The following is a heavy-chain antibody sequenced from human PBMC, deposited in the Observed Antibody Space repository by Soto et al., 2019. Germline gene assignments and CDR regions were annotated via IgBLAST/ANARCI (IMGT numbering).Heavy chain of an antibody. D-gene: IGHD2-15*01. CDR3: EREMNLGSGWGDIDI. CDR1: GFTVSAKW. CDR2: INEDGSKK. J-gene: IGHJ4*02. V-gene: IGHV3-7*03. Sequence: GGSLRLSCAVSGFTVSAKWMSWVRQAPGKGLEWLANINEDGSKKFYVDSVKGRFTISKDNAKNSLSLQLGSLRADDTAVYYCEREMNLGSGWGDIDIWGRGTMVTVSS.